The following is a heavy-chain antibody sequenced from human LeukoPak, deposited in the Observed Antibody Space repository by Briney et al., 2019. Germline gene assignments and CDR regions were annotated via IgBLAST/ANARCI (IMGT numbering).Heavy chain of an antibody. CDR3: ARGESTYYDFWSGYSSHYYYGMDV. CDR1: GFTFSSYS. CDR2: ISSSSSYI. D-gene: IGHD3-3*01. V-gene: IGHV3-21*01. Sequence: GGSLRLSCAASGFTFSSYSMNWVRQAPGKGLEWVSSISSSSSYIYYADSVKGRFTISRDNAKNSLYLQMNSLRAEDTAVYYCARGESTYYDFWSGYSSHYYYGMDVWGQGTTVTVSS. J-gene: IGHJ6*02.